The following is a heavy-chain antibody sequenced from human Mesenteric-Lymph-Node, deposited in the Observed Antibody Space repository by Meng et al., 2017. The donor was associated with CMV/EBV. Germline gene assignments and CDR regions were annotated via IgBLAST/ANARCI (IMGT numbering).Heavy chain of an antibody. CDR1: GGSFSGYY. J-gene: IGHJ4*02. D-gene: IGHD2-15*01. V-gene: IGHV4-34*01. Sequence: QVQLQQWGAGLLKPSETLSLTCAVYGGSFSGYYWSWIRQPPGKGLEWIGGINHNGVPNYNPSLKSRVTISLDRSKNQFSLKLSSVTAEDTAVYYCARGSDIPVNNYWGQGTLVTVSS. CDR3: ARGSDIPVNNY. CDR2: INHNGVP.